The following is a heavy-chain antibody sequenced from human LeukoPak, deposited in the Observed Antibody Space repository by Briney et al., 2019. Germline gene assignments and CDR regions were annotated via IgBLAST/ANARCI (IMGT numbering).Heavy chain of an antibody. CDR1: GDSVSSNSAG. J-gene: IGHJ6*02. Sequence: ASQTLSLTCAISGDSVSSNSAGWNWIRQSPSRGLEWLGRTYYRSKWYNDYAVSVKSRITINPDTSKNQFSLQLNSVTPEDTAVYYCARGSYGSSGYLGYYYGMDVWGQGTTVTVSS. D-gene: IGHD6-19*01. CDR3: ARGSYGSSGYLGYYYGMDV. CDR2: TYYRSKWYN. V-gene: IGHV6-1*01.